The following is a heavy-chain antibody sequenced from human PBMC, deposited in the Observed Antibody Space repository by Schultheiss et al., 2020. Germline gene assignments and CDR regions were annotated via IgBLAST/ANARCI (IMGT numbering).Heavy chain of an antibody. CDR1: GFTVSSNY. J-gene: IGHJ4*02. CDR2: IYSGGST. D-gene: IGHD1-26*01. CDR3: ARHRYSGSYGGFDY. V-gene: IGHV3-66*04. Sequence: WGSLRLSFAASGFTVSSNYMSWVRQAPGKGLEWVSVIYSGGSTYYADSVKGRFTISRDNPENTLYLQMNSLRAEDTAVYYCARHRYSGSYGGFDYWGQGTVVTVSS.